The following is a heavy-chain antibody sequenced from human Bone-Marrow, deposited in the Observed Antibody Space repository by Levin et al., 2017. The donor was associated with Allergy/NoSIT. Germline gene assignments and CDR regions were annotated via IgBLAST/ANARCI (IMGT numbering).Heavy chain of an antibody. Sequence: ESLKISCSVSNVSITTYMFYWGWIRQSPDKKLEWIGSISFSGSTYYNPSLKSRVTLSLDTSKNLFSLKLNSVTAADTSVYYCASVMGGWVYFDYWGQGALVAVSS. V-gene: IGHV4-39*02. D-gene: IGHD6-19*01. CDR2: ISFSGST. J-gene: IGHJ4*02. CDR1: NVSITTYMFY. CDR3: ASVMGGWVYFDY.